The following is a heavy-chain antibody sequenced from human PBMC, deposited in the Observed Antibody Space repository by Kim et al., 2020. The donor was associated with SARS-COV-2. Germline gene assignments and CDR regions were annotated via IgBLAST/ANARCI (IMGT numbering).Heavy chain of an antibody. CDR3: ARAFLSGANGV. CDR2: K. D-gene: IGHD1-26*01. Sequence: KDYWDSVTGRFTTSRDNAKNSLYLQMNSLRAEDTAVYYCARAFLSGANGVWGQGTLVSVS. V-gene: IGHV3-7*01. J-gene: IGHJ4*02.